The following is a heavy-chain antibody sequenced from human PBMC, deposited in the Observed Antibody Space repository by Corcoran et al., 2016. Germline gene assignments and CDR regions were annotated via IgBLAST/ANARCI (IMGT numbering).Heavy chain of an antibody. D-gene: IGHD3-3*01. CDR2: ISFDGSNK. CDR1: GFTFSSYG. CDR3: AKEGGEKFRSGYSASDY. Sequence: QVQLVESGGGVVQPGRSLRLSCSASGFTFSSYGMYWVRQAPGQGLEWVTVISFDGSNKDYEDSVKGRFTISRDNYKNTLFLQMNSSRAEDTAVYYWAKEGGEKFRSGYSASDYRGQGTLVTVS. J-gene: IGHJ4*02. V-gene: IGHV3-30*18.